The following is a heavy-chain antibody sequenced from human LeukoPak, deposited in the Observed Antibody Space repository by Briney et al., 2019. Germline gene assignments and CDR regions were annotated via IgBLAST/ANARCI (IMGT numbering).Heavy chain of an antibody. J-gene: IGHJ4*02. D-gene: IGHD6-13*01. CDR2: INSDGRNT. CDR1: GLTFSTYW. CDR3: ARVLAQQQGY. V-gene: IGHV3-74*01. Sequence: PGGSLRLSCAASGLTFSTYWMHWVRQAPGKGLVWVSHINSDGRNTTYADSVTGRFTISRDNAKNTLYLQMNSLRAEDTAVYYCARVLAQQQGYWGQGTLVTVSS.